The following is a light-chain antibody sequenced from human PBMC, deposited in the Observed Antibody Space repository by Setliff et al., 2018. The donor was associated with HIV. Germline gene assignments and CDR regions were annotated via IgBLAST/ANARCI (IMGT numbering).Light chain of an antibody. Sequence: QSALTQPASVSGSPGQSITISCTGNSSNVGKCNLVSWYRQNPGKAPQLTIYEVTKRPSGVSNRFSGSKSGNAASLTISGLQAEDEADYYCSSYTSSSTPYVFGTGTKGTVL. V-gene: IGLV2-14*02. CDR1: SSNVGKCNL. CDR3: SSYTSSSTPYV. CDR2: EVT. J-gene: IGLJ1*01.